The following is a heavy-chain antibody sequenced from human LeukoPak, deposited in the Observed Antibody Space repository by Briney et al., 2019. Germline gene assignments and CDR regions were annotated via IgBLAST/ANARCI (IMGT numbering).Heavy chain of an antibody. CDR3: ARDLTGGKLDWVY. D-gene: IGHD4-23*01. J-gene: IGHJ4*02. Sequence: ASVKVSCKASGGTFSSYAISWVRQAPGQGLEWMGGIIPIFGTANYAQRFQGRVTITTDESTSTAYMELSSLRSEDTAVYYCARDLTGGKLDWVYWGQGTLVTVSS. V-gene: IGHV1-69*05. CDR1: GGTFSSYA. CDR2: IIPIFGTA.